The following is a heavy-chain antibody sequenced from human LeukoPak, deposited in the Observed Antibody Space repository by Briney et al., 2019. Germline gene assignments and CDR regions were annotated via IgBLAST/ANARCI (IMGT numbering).Heavy chain of an antibody. V-gene: IGHV1-69*13. CDR3: ARGSGETGGYYYVY. CDR2: IIPIFGTA. CDR1: GYTFTSYG. Sequence: ASVKVSCKASGYTFTSYGISWVRQAPGQGLEWMGGIIPIFGTANYAQRFQGRVTITADESTRTAYMELRTLRSEDTAIYYCARGSGETGGYYYVYWGRGTPVIVSS. D-gene: IGHD2-8*02. J-gene: IGHJ4*02.